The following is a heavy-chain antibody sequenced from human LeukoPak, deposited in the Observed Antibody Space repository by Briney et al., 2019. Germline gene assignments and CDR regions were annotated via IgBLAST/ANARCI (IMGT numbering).Heavy chain of an antibody. V-gene: IGHV4-31*03. CDR2: IYNSGTT. CDR1: GGSISSGDYY. J-gene: IGHJ4*02. CDR3: ARTAGWSYGFDY. D-gene: IGHD3-16*01. Sequence: SQTLSLTCTVSGGSISSGDYYWTWIRQHPGKGLEWIGYIYNSGTTYYNPSLESRVTISGDTSKNQFSLKRSSVTAADTAVYYCARTAGWSYGFDYWGQGTLVTVSS.